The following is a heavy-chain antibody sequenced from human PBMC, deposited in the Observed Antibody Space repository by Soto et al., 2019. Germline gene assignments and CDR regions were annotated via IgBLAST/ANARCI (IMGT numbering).Heavy chain of an antibody. Sequence: GGSLRLSCAASGFIFSTFTMTWVRQAPGKGLEWVSSISGSSGGTYYTDSVKGRFTISRDDSNNTLFLQMNSLRAEDTAVYFCAKEDYYDTNADHFDSGCIFDSWGQGALVTVSS. V-gene: IGHV3-23*01. CDR1: GFIFSTFT. D-gene: IGHD3-22*01. J-gene: IGHJ4*02. CDR3: AKEDYYDTNADHFDSGCIFDS. CDR2: ISGSSGGT.